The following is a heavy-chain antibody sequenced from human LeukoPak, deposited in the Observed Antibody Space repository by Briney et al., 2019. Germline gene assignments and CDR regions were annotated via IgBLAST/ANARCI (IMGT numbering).Heavy chain of an antibody. Sequence: TGGSLRLSCAASGFTFSSHGMHWVRQAPGKGMEWLAVIWYDGSKKYHADSVKGRFTISRDNSQNTLDLQMNSLRAEDTAVYYCAREGDSSGYYGMDVWGQGTTVTVSS. D-gene: IGHD3-22*01. J-gene: IGHJ6*02. CDR1: GFTFSSHG. V-gene: IGHV3-33*01. CDR3: AREGDSSGYYGMDV. CDR2: IWYDGSKK.